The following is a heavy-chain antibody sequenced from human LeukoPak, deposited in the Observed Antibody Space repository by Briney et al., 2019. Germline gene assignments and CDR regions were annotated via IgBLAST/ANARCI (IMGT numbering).Heavy chain of an antibody. D-gene: IGHD3-10*01. CDR2: IWYDGSNK. CDR3: ARDLRVRGVLYYYGMDV. V-gene: IGHV3-33*01. J-gene: IGHJ6*02. CDR1: GFTFSSYG. Sequence: GGSLRLSCAAPGFTFSSYGMHWVRQAPGKGLEWVAVIWYDGSNKYYADSVKGRFTISRDNSKNTLYLQMNSLRAEDTAVYYCARDLRVRGVLYYYGMDVWGQGTTVTVSS.